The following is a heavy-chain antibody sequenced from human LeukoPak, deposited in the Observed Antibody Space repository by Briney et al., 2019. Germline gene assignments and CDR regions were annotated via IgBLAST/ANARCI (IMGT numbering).Heavy chain of an antibody. D-gene: IGHD6-13*01. V-gene: IGHV4-34*01. J-gene: IGHJ3*02. CDR3: ARGHTMAAERREGDAFDI. CDR1: GGSFSGYY. CDR2: INHSGST. Sequence: SETLSLTCAVYGGSFSGYYWSWIRQPPGKGLEWIGEINHSGSTNYNPSLKSRVTISVDTTTNEFSLKLSSVTAADTAVYYCARGHTMAAERREGDAFDIWGQGTMVTVSS.